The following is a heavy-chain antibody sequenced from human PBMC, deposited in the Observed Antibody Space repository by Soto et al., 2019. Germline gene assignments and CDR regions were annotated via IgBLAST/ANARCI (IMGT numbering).Heavy chain of an antibody. CDR3: ARDDAFQDENGFDI. CDR2: IVNDGSEK. D-gene: IGHD3-3*02. Sequence: QVQLVESGGGVVQPGRSLRLSCAASGYTFRKYGFHRVRQAPGKGLEGVAVIVNDGSEKYHADSVEGRFTISRDNSKDTLFLQMNSLRAEDTAVYYCARDDAFQDENGFDIWGQGTMVTVSS. J-gene: IGHJ3*02. CDR1: GYTFRKYG. V-gene: IGHV3-33*01.